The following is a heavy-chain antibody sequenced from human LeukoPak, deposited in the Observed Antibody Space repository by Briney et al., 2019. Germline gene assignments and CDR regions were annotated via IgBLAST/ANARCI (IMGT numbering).Heavy chain of an antibody. D-gene: IGHD3-10*01. J-gene: IGHJ4*02. CDR1: NGSISSVGYY. CDR3: ARTPSRTRVFDY. V-gene: IGHV4-31*01. CDR2: IYHSGST. Sequence: SETLSLTCTVSNGSISSVGYYWSWIRQNPGKGLEFIGYIYHSGSTYYNPSLKRPITISMDTSENQFSLRLTAVTAADSAIYYCARTPSRTRVFDYWGQGTLVIVSS.